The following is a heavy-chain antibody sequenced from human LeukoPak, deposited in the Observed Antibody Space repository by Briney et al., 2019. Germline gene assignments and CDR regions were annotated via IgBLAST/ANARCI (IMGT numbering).Heavy chain of an antibody. CDR2: IIPIFGTA. V-gene: IGHV1-69*13. D-gene: IGHD2-2*01. CDR3: ARAKLGYCSSTSCFVDYCYGMDV. J-gene: IGHJ6*02. Sequence: GASVKVSCKASGGTFSSYAISWVRQAPGQGLEWMGGIIPIFGTANYAQKFQGRVTITADESTSTAYMELSSLRSEDTAVYYCARAKLGYCSSTSCFVDYCYGMDVWGQGTTVTVSS. CDR1: GGTFSSYA.